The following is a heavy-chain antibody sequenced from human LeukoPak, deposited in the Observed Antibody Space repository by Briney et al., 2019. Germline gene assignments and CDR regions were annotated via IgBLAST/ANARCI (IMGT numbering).Heavy chain of an antibody. CDR2: IRSEAYGGTT. Sequence: GGSLRLSCAASGFTFSSYAMNWVRQVPGKGLEWVGFIRSEAYGGTTEYAASVKGRFTISRDDSKSIAYLQMNSLKTEDTAVYYCTRGTNYYDSSGFVLGFDYWGQGTLVTVSS. D-gene: IGHD3-22*01. V-gene: IGHV3-49*04. CDR3: TRGTNYYDSSGFVLGFDY. J-gene: IGHJ4*02. CDR1: GFTFSSYA.